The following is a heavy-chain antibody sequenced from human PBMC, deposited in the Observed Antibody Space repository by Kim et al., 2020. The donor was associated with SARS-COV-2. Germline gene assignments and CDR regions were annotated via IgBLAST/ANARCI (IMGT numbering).Heavy chain of an antibody. V-gene: IGHV1-18*01. Sequence: ASVKVSCKASGYTFTSQGITWVRQAPGQGPEWMGWISPLNGKTKFAQKFEGRVVMTRETSTTTGEMELRSLTSDDTAVYYCARDGGITRGIDVWGQGTPV. J-gene: IGHJ6*01. CDR2: ISPLNGKT. CDR1: GYTFTSQG. D-gene: IGHD1-7*01. CDR3: ARDGGITRGIDV.